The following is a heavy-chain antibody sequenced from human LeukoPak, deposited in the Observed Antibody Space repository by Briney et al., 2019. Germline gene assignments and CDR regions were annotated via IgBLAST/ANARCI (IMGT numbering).Heavy chain of an antibody. CDR2: TYYRSKWYN. Sequence: SQTLSLTCVISGDSVSNNSAAWNWIRQSPSRGLEWLGRTYYRSKWYNDYAVSAKSRITINPDTSKNQFSLQLNSVTPEDTAVYYCARAVLDTAMVGGSFDYWGQGTLVTVSS. CDR3: ARAVLDTAMVGGSFDY. CDR1: GDSVSNNSAA. D-gene: IGHD5-18*01. J-gene: IGHJ4*02. V-gene: IGHV6-1*01.